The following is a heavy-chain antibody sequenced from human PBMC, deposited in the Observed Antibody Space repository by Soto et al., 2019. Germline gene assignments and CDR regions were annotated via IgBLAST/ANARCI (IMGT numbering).Heavy chain of an antibody. CDR1: GYTFTSYA. CDR2: INAGNGNT. CDR3: ARTSGYYFYDY. D-gene: IGHD3-3*01. V-gene: IGHV1-3*01. J-gene: IGHJ4*02. Sequence: ASVKVSCKASGYTFTSYAMHWVRQAPGQRLEWRGWINAGNGNTKYSQKFQGRVTITRDTSASTAYMELSSLRSEDTAVYYCARTSGYYFYDYWGQGTLGSGSS.